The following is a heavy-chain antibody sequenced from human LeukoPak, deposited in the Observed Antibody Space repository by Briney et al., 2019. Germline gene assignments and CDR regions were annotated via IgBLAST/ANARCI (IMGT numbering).Heavy chain of an antibody. V-gene: IGHV4-38-2*02. CDR1: GYSISSGYY. D-gene: IGHD1-26*01. CDR2: IYHSGST. Sequence: PSETLSLTCTVSGYSISSGYYWGWIRQPPGKGLEWIGSIYHSGSTYYNPSLKSRVTISVDTSKNQFSLKLSSVTAADTAVYYCARDRNLYYSPFDPWGQGTLVTVSS. CDR3: ARDRNLYYSPFDP. J-gene: IGHJ5*02.